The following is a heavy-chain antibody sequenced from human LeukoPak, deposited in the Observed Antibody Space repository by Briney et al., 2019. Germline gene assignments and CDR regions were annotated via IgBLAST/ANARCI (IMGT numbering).Heavy chain of an antibody. D-gene: IGHD3-10*01. CDR2: MNPNSGNT. Sequence: ASVKVSCKASGYTFTSYDINWVRQATGQGLEWMGWMNPNSGNTGYAQKFQGRVTMTRNTSISTAYMELSSLRSEDTAVYYCARGGYYYGSGSPIYYYYYMDVWGKGNTVAVSS. V-gene: IGHV1-8*01. J-gene: IGHJ6*03. CDR1: GYTFTSYD. CDR3: ARGGYYYGSGSPIYYYYYMDV.